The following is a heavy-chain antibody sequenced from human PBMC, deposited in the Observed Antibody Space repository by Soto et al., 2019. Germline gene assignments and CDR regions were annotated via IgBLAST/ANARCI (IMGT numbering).Heavy chain of an antibody. V-gene: IGHV3-7*04. CDR3: ARDCGPRGYDAFDI. CDR2: IKQDGSEN. D-gene: IGHD2-21*01. Sequence: EVQVVESGGGLVQPGGSLRLSCAASGFTFSNYWMTWVRQAPGKGLEWVANIKQDGSENFYVDSVKGRFTISRDNAKNSLYLQMNSLRAEDTAVYYGARDCGPRGYDAFDIWGQGTMVTVSS. CDR1: GFTFSNYW. J-gene: IGHJ3*02.